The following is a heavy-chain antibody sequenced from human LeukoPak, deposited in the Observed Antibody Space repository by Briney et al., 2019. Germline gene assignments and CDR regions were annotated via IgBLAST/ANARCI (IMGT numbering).Heavy chain of an antibody. CDR2: ITGSGGST. CDR1: GFTFSSFA. J-gene: IGHJ4*02. Sequence: PGGSLRLSCAGSGFTFSSFAMSWVRQAPGKGLEWVSGITGSGGSTYYADSVKGRFTVSRDNSKNTLYLQMNSLRAEDTAVYYCAKDHGIAVAGFYYWGQGTLVTVSS. CDR3: AKDHGIAVAGFYY. V-gene: IGHV3-23*01. D-gene: IGHD6-19*01.